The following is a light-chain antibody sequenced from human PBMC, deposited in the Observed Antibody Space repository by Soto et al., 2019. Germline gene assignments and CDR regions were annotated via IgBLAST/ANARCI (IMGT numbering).Light chain of an antibody. Sequence: DIQMTQSPSSLSASTGDRVTITCRASQGISSYLAWYQQKPGKAPKLLIYAASSLQSGVPSRFSGSGSGTDFTLTISSLQPEDFETYYCQQSYSTPITFGQGTRLEIK. CDR2: AAS. CDR1: QGISSY. V-gene: IGKV1-39*01. J-gene: IGKJ5*01. CDR3: QQSYSTPIT.